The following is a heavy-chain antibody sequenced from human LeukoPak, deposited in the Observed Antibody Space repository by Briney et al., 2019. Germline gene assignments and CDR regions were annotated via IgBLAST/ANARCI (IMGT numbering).Heavy chain of an antibody. D-gene: IGHD3-10*01. CDR3: ARDEPITMVRGVPFDY. J-gene: IGHJ4*02. Sequence: XMGWXNPNSGGTNYAQKFQGRVTMTRDTSISTAYMELSRLRSDDTAVYYCARDEPITMVRGVPFDYWGQGTLVTVSS. V-gene: IGHV1-2*02. CDR2: XNPNSGGT.